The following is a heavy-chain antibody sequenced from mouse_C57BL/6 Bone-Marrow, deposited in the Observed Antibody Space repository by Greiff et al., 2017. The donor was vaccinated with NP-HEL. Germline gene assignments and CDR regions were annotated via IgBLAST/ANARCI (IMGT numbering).Heavy chain of an antibody. CDR1: GFTFSDYY. V-gene: IGHV5-16*01. CDR3: ARGGFDY. J-gene: IGHJ2*01. CDR2: INYDGSST. Sequence: EVHLVESEGGLVQPGRSMKLSCTASGFTFSDYYMAWVRQVPEKGLEWVANINYDGSSTYYLDSLKSRFIISRDNAKNILYLQMSSLKSEDTATYYCARGGFDYWGQGTTLTVSS.